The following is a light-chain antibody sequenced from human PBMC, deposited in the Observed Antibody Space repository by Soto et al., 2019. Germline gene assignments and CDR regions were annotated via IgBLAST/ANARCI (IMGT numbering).Light chain of an antibody. CDR1: QSISSW. CDR2: AAS. J-gene: IGKJ1*01. V-gene: IGKV1-39*01. Sequence: IQITQSPSTLSASVGDRVTITCRASQSISSWLAWYQQKPGKAPKLLIYAASNLQSGVPSRFSGSGSGTDFALTISSLQPEDFATYYCQQSYRIPPWTFGQGTKVDI. CDR3: QQSYRIPPWT.